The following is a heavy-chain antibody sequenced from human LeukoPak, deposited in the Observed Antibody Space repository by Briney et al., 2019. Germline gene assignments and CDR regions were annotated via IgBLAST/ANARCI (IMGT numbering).Heavy chain of an antibody. D-gene: IGHD6-13*01. Sequence: ASVKVSCKASGYTFTSYGISWVRQAPGQGLEWMGWISAYNGNTNYAQKLQGRVTMTTYTSKSTAYLELRSLRPDDTAVDYYARDTGGSSKPKFDYWGQGTLVSVCS. CDR1: GYTFTSYG. CDR2: ISAYNGNT. CDR3: ARDTGGSSKPKFDY. V-gene: IGHV1-18*01. J-gene: IGHJ4*02.